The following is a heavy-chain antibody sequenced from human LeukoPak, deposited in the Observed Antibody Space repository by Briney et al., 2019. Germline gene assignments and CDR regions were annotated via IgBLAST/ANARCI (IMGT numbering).Heavy chain of an antibody. CDR1: GFTFSSYW. D-gene: IGHD4-11*01. CDR2: INSDGSAT. Sequence: PGGSLRLSCAASGFTFSSYWMHWVRQAPAKGLVWVSHINSDGSATYADSVKGRFTIFRDNAKNTVYLQMNSLRAEDTAVYYCARAAYSDFPDYWGQGTPVTVSS. J-gene: IGHJ4*02. V-gene: IGHV3-74*01. CDR3: ARAAYSDFPDY.